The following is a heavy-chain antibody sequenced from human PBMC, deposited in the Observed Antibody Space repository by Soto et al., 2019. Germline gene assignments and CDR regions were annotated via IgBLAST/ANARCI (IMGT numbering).Heavy chain of an antibody. CDR1: GFTFSSYG. J-gene: IGHJ3*02. D-gene: IGHD3-10*01. Sequence: QVQLVESGGGVVQPGRSLRLSCAASGFTFSSYGMHWVRQAPGKGLEWVAVIWYDGSNKYYADSVKGRFTISRDNSKNTLYPQMNSLRAEDTAVYYCARGLLWFGELLDAFDIWGQGTMVTVSS. V-gene: IGHV3-33*01. CDR3: ARGLLWFGELLDAFDI. CDR2: IWYDGSNK.